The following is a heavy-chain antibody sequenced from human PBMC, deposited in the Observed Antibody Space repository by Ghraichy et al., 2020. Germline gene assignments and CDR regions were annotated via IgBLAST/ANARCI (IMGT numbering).Heavy chain of an antibody. J-gene: IGHJ3*02. CDR1: GFTFKNYW. V-gene: IGHV3-7*01. Sequence: GGSLRLSCAGSGFTFKNYWMSWVRQGPGKGLEWVANIKQDGSENYYVDSVKGRFTISRDNAKNSLYLQMNSLRAEDTAVYYCASLGSGRGWEAFGTWGQGTMVTVSS. CDR3: ASLGSGRGWEAFGT. CDR2: IKQDGSEN. D-gene: IGHD6-19*01.